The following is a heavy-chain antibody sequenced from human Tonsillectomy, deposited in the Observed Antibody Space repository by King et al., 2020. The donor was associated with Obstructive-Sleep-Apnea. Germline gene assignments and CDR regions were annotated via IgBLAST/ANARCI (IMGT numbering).Heavy chain of an antibody. CDR1: GFTFDDYT. Sequence: QLVQSGGVVVQPGGSLRLSCAASGFTFDDYTMHWVRQAPGKGLEWVSLISWDGGSTYYADSVKGRFTISRDNSKNSLYLQMNSLRTEDTALYYCAKGRYNYYGMDVWGQGTTVTVSS. V-gene: IGHV3-43*01. CDR2: ISWDGGST. J-gene: IGHJ6*02. CDR3: AKGRYNYYGMDV.